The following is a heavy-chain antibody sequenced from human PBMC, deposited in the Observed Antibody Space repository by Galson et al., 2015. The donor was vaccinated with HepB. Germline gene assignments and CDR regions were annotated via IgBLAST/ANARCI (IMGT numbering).Heavy chain of an antibody. V-gene: IGHV3-21*01. CDR3: ARDYWDSSSWLGGYYYGMDV. J-gene: IGHJ6*02. D-gene: IGHD6-13*01. CDR2: ISSSSSYI. Sequence: SLRLSCAASGFTFSSYSMNWVRQAPGKGLEWVSSISSSSSYIYYADSVKGRFTISRDNAKNSLYLQMNSLRAEDTAVYYCARDYWDSSSWLGGYYYGMDVWGQGTTVTVSS. CDR1: GFTFSSYS.